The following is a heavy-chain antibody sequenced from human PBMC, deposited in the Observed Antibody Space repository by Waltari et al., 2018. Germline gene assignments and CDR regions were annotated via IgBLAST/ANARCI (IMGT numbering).Heavy chain of an antibody. CDR3: ARGWPYSSSSGGGVDY. V-gene: IGHV4-59*01. Sequence: QVQLQESGPGLVKPSETLSLTCTVSGGPISSYYWSWIRQPPGKGLEWIGYIYYSGSTNYNPSLKSRVTISVDTSKNQFSLKLSSVTAADTAVYYCARGWPYSSSSGGGVDYWGQGTLVTVSS. J-gene: IGHJ4*02. CDR1: GGPISSYY. D-gene: IGHD6-6*01. CDR2: IYYSGST.